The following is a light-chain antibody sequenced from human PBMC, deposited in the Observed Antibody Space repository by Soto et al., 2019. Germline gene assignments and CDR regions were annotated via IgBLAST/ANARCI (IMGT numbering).Light chain of an antibody. V-gene: IGKV1-39*01. CDR3: QQRYSTLT. J-gene: IGKJ3*01. CDR1: QSISSY. Sequence: DIQMTQSPSSLSASVGDRVTITCRASQSISSYLNWYQQKPGKAPKLLIYAASSLQSGVPSRFSGSGSGTDFTLTIRSLQPEDFATYYCQQRYSTLTFGPGTKVDIK. CDR2: AAS.